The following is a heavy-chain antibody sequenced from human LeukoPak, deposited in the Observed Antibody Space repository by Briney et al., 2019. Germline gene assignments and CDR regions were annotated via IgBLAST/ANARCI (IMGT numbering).Heavy chain of an antibody. CDR1: GYTFTGYY. CDR2: INPNSGGT. CDR3: ARDDLGYCSGTSCSNWFDP. D-gene: IGHD2-2*01. Sequence: GASVKVSCKASGYTFTGYYMHWVRQAPGQGLEWMGWINPNSGGTNYAQKFQGRVTMTRDTSISTAYMELSRLGSDDTAVYYCARDDLGYCSGTSCSNWFDPWGQGTLVTVSS. J-gene: IGHJ5*02. V-gene: IGHV1-2*02.